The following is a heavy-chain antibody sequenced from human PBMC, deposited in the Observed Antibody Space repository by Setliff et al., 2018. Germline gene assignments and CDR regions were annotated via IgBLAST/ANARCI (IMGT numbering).Heavy chain of an antibody. CDR3: ARKGISALSGAFDM. D-gene: IGHD1-26*01. CDR1: GGSISSYY. CDR2: IIHSGST. J-gene: IGHJ3*02. Sequence: SETLSLTCTVSGGSISSYYWSWIRQPPGKRLEWIGEIIHSGSTNYNPSLKSRVTMSVDTSKNQFSLKLSSATAADTAVYYCARKGISALSGAFDMWGQGTMVTVSS. V-gene: IGHV4-34*12.